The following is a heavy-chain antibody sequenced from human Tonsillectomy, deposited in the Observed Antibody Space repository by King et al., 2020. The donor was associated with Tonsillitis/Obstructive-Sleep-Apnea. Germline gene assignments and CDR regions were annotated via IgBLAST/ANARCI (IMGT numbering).Heavy chain of an antibody. CDR2: LSDSGGST. CDR1: GFTFSSYA. V-gene: IGHV3-23*04. D-gene: IGHD5-24*01. J-gene: IGHJ4*02. Sequence: VQLVESGGGLVQPGGSLRLSCAASGFTFSSYAISWVRQAPGKGLEWVSALSDSGGSTYYADSVKGRFTISRDNSQSTLYLQMNSLRAEDTAVYYCAKGGEMATITNYFDYWGQGTLVTVSS. CDR3: AKGGEMATITNYFDY.